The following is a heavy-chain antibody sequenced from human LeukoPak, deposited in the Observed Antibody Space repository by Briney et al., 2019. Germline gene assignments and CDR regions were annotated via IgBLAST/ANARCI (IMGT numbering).Heavy chain of an antibody. CDR3: ARDWEGSTWGFDP. Sequence: GESLRLSCAASGFTFSSYSMNWVRQAPGKGLEWVSSISSSSSYIYYADSVKGRFTITRDNAKNSLYLQMNSLRAEDTAVYYCARDWEGSTWGFDPWGQGTLVTVSS. J-gene: IGHJ5*02. CDR1: GFTFSSYS. V-gene: IGHV3-21*01. CDR2: ISSSSSYI. D-gene: IGHD6-13*01.